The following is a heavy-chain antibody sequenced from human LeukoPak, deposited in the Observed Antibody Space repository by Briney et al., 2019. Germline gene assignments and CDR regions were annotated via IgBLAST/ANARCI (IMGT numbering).Heavy chain of an antibody. CDR1: GFTFSSYS. D-gene: IGHD2-8*01. J-gene: IGHJ4*02. CDR3: AKTDYCTGPYDF. Sequence: PGGSLRLSCAASGFTFSSYSMNWVRQAPGKGLEWVSSISSSSSYIYYADSVKGRFTISRDNSKNTLYLQMNSLRAEDTAVYFCAKTDYCTGPYDFWGQGTLVTVSS. V-gene: IGHV3-21*04. CDR2: ISSSSSYI.